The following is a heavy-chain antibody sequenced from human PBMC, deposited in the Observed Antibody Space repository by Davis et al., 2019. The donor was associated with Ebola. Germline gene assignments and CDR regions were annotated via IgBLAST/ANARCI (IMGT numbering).Heavy chain of an antibody. V-gene: IGHV4-34*01. J-gene: IGHJ6*02. CDR3: ARDGDYGSMDV. CDR2: INHSGST. D-gene: IGHD4-17*01. Sequence: SETLSLTCAVYGGSFSGYYWSWIRQPPGKGLEWIGEINHSGSTNYNPSLKSRVTISVDKSKNQFSLKLSSVTAADTAVYYCARDGDYGSMDVWGQGTTVTVSS. CDR1: GGSFSGYY.